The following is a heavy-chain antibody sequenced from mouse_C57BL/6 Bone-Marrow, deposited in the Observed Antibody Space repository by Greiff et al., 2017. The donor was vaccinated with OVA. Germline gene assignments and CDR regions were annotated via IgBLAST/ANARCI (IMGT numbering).Heavy chain of an antibody. CDR3: ARRYYGSSVSYWYFDV. CDR2: ILPSIGRT. J-gene: IGHJ1*03. CDR1: DSAVFPIAY. D-gene: IGHD1-1*01. Sequence: QVQLQQSGSELRSPGSSVKLSCKDFDSAVFPIAYMSWVRQKPGHGFEWIGGILPSIGRTIYGEKFEDKATLDADTLSNTAYLELNSLTSEDSASYYCARRYYGSSVSYWYFDVWGTGTTVTVSS. V-gene: IGHV15-2*01.